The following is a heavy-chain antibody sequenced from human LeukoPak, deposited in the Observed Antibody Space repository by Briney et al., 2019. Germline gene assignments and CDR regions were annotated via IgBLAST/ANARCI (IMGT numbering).Heavy chain of an antibody. D-gene: IGHD3-22*01. CDR2: ISYDGSNK. V-gene: IGHV3-30-3*01. J-gene: IGHJ6*02. CDR3: ARGSFYDSSGYLYGMDV. Sequence: GGSLRLSCAASGFTFSSYAMHWVRQAPGKGLEWVAVISYDGSNKYCADSVKGRFTISRDNSKNTLYLQMNSLRAEDTAVYYCARGSFYDSSGYLYGMDVWGQGTTVTVSS. CDR1: GFTFSSYA.